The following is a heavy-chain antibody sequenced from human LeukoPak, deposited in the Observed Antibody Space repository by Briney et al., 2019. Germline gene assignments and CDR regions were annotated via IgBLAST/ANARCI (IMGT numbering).Heavy chain of an antibody. Sequence: SQTLSPTCTVSGGSISSGNFYWTWIRQPAGKGLEWIGRIFTSENTDYNPSLKSRVTISLDTSKSQFSLKLSSVTATDTAVYYCARDLPRTLTTFDIWGQGTMVTVSS. J-gene: IGHJ3*02. CDR3: ARDLPRTLTTFDI. CDR1: GGSISSGNFY. D-gene: IGHD3-9*01. V-gene: IGHV4-61*02. CDR2: IFTSENT.